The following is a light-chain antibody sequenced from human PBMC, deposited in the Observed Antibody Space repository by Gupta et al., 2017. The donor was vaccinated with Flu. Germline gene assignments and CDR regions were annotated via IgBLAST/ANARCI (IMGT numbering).Light chain of an antibody. CDR2: DVT. CDR3: SAHAGRVTVV. CDR1: TNDVGGSNR. V-gene: IGLV2-11*01. J-gene: IGLJ1*01. Sequence: QSAPTQPRSVSGSPGQSVTISCTGSTNDVGGSNRVSWYQQRPGKAPKLILSDVTERPSGVPERCAGSKSGNKALLTSSGLQADDEADEYCSAHAGRVTVVFGTGTTVTVL.